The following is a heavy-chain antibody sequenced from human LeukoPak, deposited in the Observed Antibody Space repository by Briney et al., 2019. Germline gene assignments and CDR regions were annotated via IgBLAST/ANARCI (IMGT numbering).Heavy chain of an antibody. Sequence: GGSLRLSCAASGFTFSDYYMSWIRQAPGKGLEWISYISSSSNYKNYADSVQGRFTISGDNAKSSLYLQMNGLRAVDTAVYYCARHGLYDSTDYWTFQHWGQGTLVTVSS. CDR3: ARHGLYDSTDYWTFQH. CDR1: GFTFSDYY. J-gene: IGHJ1*01. CDR2: ISSSSNYK. V-gene: IGHV3-11*06. D-gene: IGHD3-22*01.